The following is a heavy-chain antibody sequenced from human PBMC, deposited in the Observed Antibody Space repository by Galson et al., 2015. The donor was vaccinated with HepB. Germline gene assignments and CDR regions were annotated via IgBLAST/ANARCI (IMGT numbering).Heavy chain of an antibody. D-gene: IGHD6-19*01. CDR2: IYSGGST. V-gene: IGHV3-53*04. J-gene: IGHJ4*02. CDR1: GFTVSSNY. CDR3: ARTSSGWYYYFDY. Sequence: SLRLSCAASGFTVSSNYMSWVRQAPGKGLEWVSVIYSGGSTYYADSVKDRFTISRHNSKNTLYLQMNSLRAEDTAVYYCARTSSGWYYYFDYWGQGTLVTVSS.